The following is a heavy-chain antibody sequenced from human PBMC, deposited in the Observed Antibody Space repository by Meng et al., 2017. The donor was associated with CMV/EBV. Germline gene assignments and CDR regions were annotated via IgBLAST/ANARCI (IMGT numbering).Heavy chain of an antibody. D-gene: IGHD1-20*01. CDR2: INPKSGGT. J-gene: IGHJ4*02. CDR3: ARDLITGTTPGDY. V-gene: IGHV1-2*02. CDR1: GYTFTGYY. Sequence: ASVKVSCKASGYTFTGYYMHWVRQAPGQGLEWMGWINPKSGGTNYAQKFQGRVTMTRDTSISTAYMELSRLRSDDTAVYYCARDLITGTTPGDYWGQGTLVTVSS.